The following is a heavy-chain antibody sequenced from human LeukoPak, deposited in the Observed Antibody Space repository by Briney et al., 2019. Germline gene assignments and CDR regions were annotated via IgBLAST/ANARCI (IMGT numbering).Heavy chain of an antibody. Sequence: SETLSLTCAVYGGSFSGYYWSWIRQPPGKGLEWIGEINHSGSTNYNPSLKSRVTISVDTSKNQFSLKLSPVTAADTAVYYCARVGAAAAGGRNWFDPWGQGTLVTVSS. CDR3: ARVGAAAAGGRNWFDP. V-gene: IGHV4-34*01. CDR2: INHSGST. D-gene: IGHD6-13*01. CDR1: GGSFSGYY. J-gene: IGHJ5*02.